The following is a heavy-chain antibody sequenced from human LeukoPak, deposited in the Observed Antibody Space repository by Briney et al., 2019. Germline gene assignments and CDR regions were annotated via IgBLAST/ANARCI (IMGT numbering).Heavy chain of an antibody. CDR1: GFIFSNYA. CDR2: IGATGGST. CDR3: AKVPRYYFDSSAYFIEYFQH. D-gene: IGHD3-22*01. J-gene: IGHJ1*01. V-gene: IGHV3-23*01. Sequence: GGSLRLSCAASGFIFSNYAMSWVRQAPGKGLEWVSTIGATGGSTYYADSVKGRFTISRDNSKNTLYLQLNSLRAEDTAVYYCAKVPRYYFDSSAYFIEYFQHWGQGTLVTVSS.